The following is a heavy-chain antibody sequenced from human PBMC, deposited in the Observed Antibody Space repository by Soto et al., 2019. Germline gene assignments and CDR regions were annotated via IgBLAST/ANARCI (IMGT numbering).Heavy chain of an antibody. V-gene: IGHV3-30-3*01. D-gene: IGHD3-22*01. CDR3: ARDHYSDSSGGYFDY. Sequence: QVQLVESGGGVVQPGRSLRLSCAASGFTFSAYAMHGVRQAPGRGLEWVAVISYDGSNKYYAASVKGRLTISRDNSKNTVYLQLNGLRAEDTAVYYCARDHYSDSSGGYFDYWGQGTLVTVSS. J-gene: IGHJ4*02. CDR2: ISYDGSNK. CDR1: GFTFSAYA.